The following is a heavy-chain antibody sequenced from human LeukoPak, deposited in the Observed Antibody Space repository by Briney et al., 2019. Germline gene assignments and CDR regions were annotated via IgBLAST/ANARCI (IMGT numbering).Heavy chain of an antibody. CDR3: ATLRGGDGYNIPIDY. V-gene: IGHV3-23*01. CDR2: ISDSGGRT. D-gene: IGHD5-24*01. Sequence: GGSLRLSCAASGFTFSTYAVNWVRQAPGKGLEWVSSISDSGGRTYYADSVKGRFTISRDNSKNTLYLQMNSLRAEDTAMYYCATLRGGDGYNIPIDYWGQGTLVTVSS. J-gene: IGHJ4*02. CDR1: GFTFSTYA.